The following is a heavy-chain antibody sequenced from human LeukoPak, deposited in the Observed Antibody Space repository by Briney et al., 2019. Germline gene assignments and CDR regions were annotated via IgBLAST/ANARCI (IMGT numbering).Heavy chain of an antibody. D-gene: IGHD1-26*01. CDR2: IFHSGTT. Sequence: NASETLSLTCTVSAYSISNGFVWGWIRQPPGKGLEWIASIFHSGTTYYNPSLKSRVTMSVDTSKNQFSLRLSSVTAADTAVYYCTRLSHVAGAPKVSWFDPCGQGTLVTVSS. V-gene: IGHV4-38-2*02. CDR3: TRLSHVAGAPKVSWFDP. J-gene: IGHJ5*02. CDR1: AYSISNGFV.